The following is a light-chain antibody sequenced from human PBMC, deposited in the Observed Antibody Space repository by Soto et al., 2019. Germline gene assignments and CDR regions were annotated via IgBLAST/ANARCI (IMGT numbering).Light chain of an antibody. J-gene: IGLJ1*01. CDR3: SAWDASLNGYV. CDR1: SSNIGSKT. Sequence: QSALTQPPSASGTPGQRVTISCSGSSSNIGSKTVNWYQQLPGTAPKLLIYSNYQRPSGVPDRFSGSKSGTSASLAISGLQSEDEADYCCSAWDASLNGYVFGTGTKVTVL. V-gene: IGLV1-44*01. CDR2: SNY.